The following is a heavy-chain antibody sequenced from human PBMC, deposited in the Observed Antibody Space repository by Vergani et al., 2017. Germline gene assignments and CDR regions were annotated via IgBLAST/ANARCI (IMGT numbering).Heavy chain of an antibody. V-gene: IGHV3-30-3*01. D-gene: IGHD2-21*01. CDR1: GFTFSSYA. CDR2: ISYDGSNK. Sequence: VQLLESGGGLVQPGGSLRLSCAASGFTFSSYAMHWIRQAPGKGLEWVAVISYDGSNKYYADSVKGRFTISRDNSKNTLYLQMNSLRAEDTAVYYCARPGLAYCGGDCYLNWFDPWGQGTLVTVSS. J-gene: IGHJ5*02. CDR3: ARPGLAYCGGDCYLNWFDP.